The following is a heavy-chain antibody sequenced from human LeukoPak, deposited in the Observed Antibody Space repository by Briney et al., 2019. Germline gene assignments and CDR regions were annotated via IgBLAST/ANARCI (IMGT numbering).Heavy chain of an antibody. CDR2: IYTSGST. V-gene: IGHV4-4*07. J-gene: IGHJ2*01. D-gene: IGHD2-15*01. CDR1: GGSIISYF. CDR3: AREGGGQGHGWNYDL. Sequence: PSETLSLTCTVSGGSIISYFWAWIRQPAGEGLEWIGRIYTSGSTDYNPSFKSRVTMSVDTSKNQFSLKLPSVTGADTAVYYCAREGGGQGHGWNYDLWGRGTLVTVSS.